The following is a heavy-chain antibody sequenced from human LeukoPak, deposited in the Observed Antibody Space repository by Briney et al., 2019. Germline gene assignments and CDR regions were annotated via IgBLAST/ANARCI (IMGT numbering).Heavy chain of an antibody. CDR3: ARGVRGGDY. CDR2: FYSSIHTIGTT. D-gene: IGHD3-16*01. Sequence: PSETLSLTCTVSGGSIRSHFWSWIRQPAGKGLEWIGRFYSSIHTIGTTNYNPSLKSRVTMSVDTSKNQFSLKLSSVTAADTAVYYCARGVRGGDYWGQGTLVTVSS. CDR1: GGSIRSHF. J-gene: IGHJ4*02. V-gene: IGHV4-4*07.